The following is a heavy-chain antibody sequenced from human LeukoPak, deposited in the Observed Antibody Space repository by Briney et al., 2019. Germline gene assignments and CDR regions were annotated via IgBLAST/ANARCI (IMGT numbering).Heavy chain of an antibody. CDR3: ARESTDWPDY. D-gene: IGHD3-9*01. Sequence: GGSLRLSCAASGFTFSTYWMHWVHQAPGKGLVWVSRINGDGSSTSYADSVKGRFTISRDNAKNTLYLQMNSLRAEDTAVYYCARESTDWPDYWGQGTLVTVSS. J-gene: IGHJ4*02. CDR1: GFTFSTYW. V-gene: IGHV3-74*01. CDR2: INGDGSST.